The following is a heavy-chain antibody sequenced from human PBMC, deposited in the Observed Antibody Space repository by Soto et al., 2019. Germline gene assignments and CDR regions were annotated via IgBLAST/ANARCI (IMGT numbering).Heavy chain of an antibody. Sequence: GGSLRLSCAASGFTFSSYGMHWVRQAPGKGLEWVAVISYDGSNKYYADSVKGRFTISRDNSKNTLYLQMNSLRAEDTAVYYCAKGPTYYDYVWGSYRPPDYWGQGTLVTVSS. J-gene: IGHJ4*02. CDR2: ISYDGSNK. CDR1: GFTFSSYG. CDR3: AKGPTYYDYVWGSYRPPDY. D-gene: IGHD3-16*02. V-gene: IGHV3-30*18.